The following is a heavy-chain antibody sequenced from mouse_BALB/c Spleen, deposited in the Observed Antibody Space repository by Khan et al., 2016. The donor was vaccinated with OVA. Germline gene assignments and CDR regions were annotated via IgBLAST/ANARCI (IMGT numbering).Heavy chain of an antibody. J-gene: IGHJ4*01. V-gene: IGHV2-6-5*01. CDR1: GFSLTDYA. CDR3: ARDPPYYSMDY. CDR2: IWVSGSK. Sequence: VQLVESGPGLVAPSQSLSITCTVSGFSLTDYAVSWIRQPPGKGLEWLGVIWVSGSKYYNSVLKPRLSISKDNSKSQVFLKMNRLQTDDTAMYFCARDPPYYSMDYWGQGTSVTVSS.